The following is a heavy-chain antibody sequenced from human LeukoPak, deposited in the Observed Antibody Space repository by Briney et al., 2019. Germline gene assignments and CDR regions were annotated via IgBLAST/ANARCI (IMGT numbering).Heavy chain of an antibody. CDR2: IYHSGST. CDR3: AGRKKLGYCSGGSCYSDY. V-gene: IGHV4-59*08. D-gene: IGHD2-15*01. CDR1: GGSISSYY. Sequence: SETLSLTCTVSGGSISSYYWSWIRQSPGKGLEWLGSIYHSGSTYYNPSLKSRVTISVDTSKNQFSLKLSSVTAADTAVYYCAGRKKLGYCSGGSCYSDYWGQGTLVTVSS. J-gene: IGHJ4*02.